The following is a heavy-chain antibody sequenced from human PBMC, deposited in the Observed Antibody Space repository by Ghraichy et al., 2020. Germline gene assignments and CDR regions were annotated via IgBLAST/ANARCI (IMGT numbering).Heavy chain of an antibody. V-gene: IGHV3-33*01. CDR3: AREAYFDY. CDR2: IWYDGSNK. Sequence: GSLRLSCAASGFSFSTYGMHWVRQAPGKGLEWVAVIWYDGSNKYYADSVRGRFTVSRDNSKNTMYLQMNSLRAEDTAVYYCAREAYFDYWGQGTLVTVS. J-gene: IGHJ4*02. CDR1: GFSFSTYG.